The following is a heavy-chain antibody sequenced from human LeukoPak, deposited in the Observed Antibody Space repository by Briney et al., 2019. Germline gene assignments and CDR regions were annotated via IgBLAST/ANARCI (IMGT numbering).Heavy chain of an antibody. J-gene: IGHJ4*02. V-gene: IGHV1-24*01. D-gene: IGHD4-17*01. CDR1: GYTLTELS. CDR2: FDPEDGET. CDR3: ATDYIYGDYPGENLPVDY. Sequence: ASVKVSCKVSGYTLTELSMHWVRQAPGKGLEWMGGFDPEDGETIYAQKFQGRVTMTEDTSTDTAYMEPSSLRSEDTAVYYCATDYIYGDYPGENLPVDYWGQGTLVTVSS.